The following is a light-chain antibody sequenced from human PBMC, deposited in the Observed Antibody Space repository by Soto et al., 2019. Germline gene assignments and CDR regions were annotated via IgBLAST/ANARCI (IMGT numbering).Light chain of an antibody. V-gene: IGKV1-39*01. J-gene: IGKJ5*01. CDR3: HQIHSTHPIT. CDR1: QSISGY. CDR2: AAS. Sequence: DIQLTQSPSSLSASVGGRVTITCRTSQSISGYLNWYRHKPGKAPTLLIYAASTLQSGVPSRFSGSGSGTDFNLTISNQQPEDFATYSCHQIHSTHPITFGQGTRLEIK.